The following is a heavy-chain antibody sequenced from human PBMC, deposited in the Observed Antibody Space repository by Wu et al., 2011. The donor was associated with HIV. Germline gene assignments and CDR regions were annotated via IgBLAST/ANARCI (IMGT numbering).Heavy chain of an antibody. CDR2: INPHSGGT. D-gene: IGHD3-9*01. J-gene: IGHJ6*03. V-gene: IGHV1-2*02. Sequence: QVQLVQSGAEVKKPGASVKVSCKASGYTFTAYYMHWLRQAPGQGHEWMGWINPHSGGTNFAQKFQGRVTMTRDTSITTAYMELSRLRSDDTAVYYCARDANIHYDTLTEYYKSYHYMDVWGRRTTVTVSS. CDR3: ARDANIHYDTLTEYYKSYHYMDV. CDR1: GYTFTAYY.